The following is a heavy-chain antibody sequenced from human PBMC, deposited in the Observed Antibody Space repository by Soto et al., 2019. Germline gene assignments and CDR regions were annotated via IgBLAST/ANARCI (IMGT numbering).Heavy chain of an antibody. Sequence: SETLSLTCAVYGGSFSGYYWSWIRQPPGKGLEWIGEINHSGSTNYNPSLKSRVTISVDTSKNQFSLKLSSVTAADRAVYYCARFRGPTDYWGQGALVTVYS. CDR2: INHSGST. V-gene: IGHV4-34*01. CDR1: GGSFSGYY. D-gene: IGHD3-10*01. CDR3: ARFRGPTDY. J-gene: IGHJ4*02.